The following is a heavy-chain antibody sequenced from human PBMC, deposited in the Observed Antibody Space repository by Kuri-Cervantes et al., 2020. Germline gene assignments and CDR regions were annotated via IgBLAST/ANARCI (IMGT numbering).Heavy chain of an antibody. D-gene: IGHD5-18*01. CDR2: INSDGSST. J-gene: IGHJ3*02. V-gene: IGHV3-74*01. CDR1: GFTFNNYA. Sequence: GGSLRLSCAASGFTFNNYAMSWVRQAPGKGLVWVSRINSDGSSTSYADSVKGRFTISRDNAKNTLYLQMNSLRAEDTAVYYCARGVDTALDAFDIWGQGTMVTVSS. CDR3: ARGVDTALDAFDI.